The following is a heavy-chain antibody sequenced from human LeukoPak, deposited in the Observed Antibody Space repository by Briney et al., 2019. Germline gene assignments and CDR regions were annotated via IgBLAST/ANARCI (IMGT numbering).Heavy chain of an antibody. CDR2: ISWEGGST. D-gene: IGHD6-19*01. CDR1: GFTFSSYA. Sequence: GGSLRLSCAASGFTFSSYAMSWVRQAPGKGLEWVSLISWEGGSTYYADSVKGRFTISRDNSKNSLYLQMNSLRAEDTALYYCAKEGAVAGRGKNYFDYWGQGTLVTVSS. J-gene: IGHJ4*02. V-gene: IGHV3-43D*03. CDR3: AKEGAVAGRGKNYFDY.